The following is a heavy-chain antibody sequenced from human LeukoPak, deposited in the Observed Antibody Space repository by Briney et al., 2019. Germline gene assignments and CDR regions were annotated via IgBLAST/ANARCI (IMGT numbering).Heavy chain of an antibody. J-gene: IGHJ4*02. Sequence: KPSETLSLTCAVSGGSISSSNWWSWVRQPPGKGLAWIGEIYHSGSTNYNPSLKSRVTISVDKSKNQFSLKLSSVTAADTAVYYCARGSSGYSSGWLDYWGQGTLVTVSS. CDR3: ARGSSGYSSGWLDY. CDR1: GGSISSSNW. D-gene: IGHD6-19*01. CDR2: IYHSGST. V-gene: IGHV4-4*02.